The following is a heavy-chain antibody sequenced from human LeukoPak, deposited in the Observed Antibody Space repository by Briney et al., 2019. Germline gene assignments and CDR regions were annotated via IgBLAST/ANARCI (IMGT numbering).Heavy chain of an antibody. Sequence: GRSLRLSCAASGFTFSSYGMHWVRQAPGKGLEWVAVISYDGSNKYYADSVKGRFTISRDNSKNTLYLQLNSLRAEDTAVYYCAKDPNPFRIAAAATTYFDYWGQGTLVTVSS. J-gene: IGHJ4*02. V-gene: IGHV3-30*18. CDR1: GFTFSSYG. CDR3: AKDPNPFRIAAAATTYFDY. CDR2: ISYDGSNK. D-gene: IGHD6-13*01.